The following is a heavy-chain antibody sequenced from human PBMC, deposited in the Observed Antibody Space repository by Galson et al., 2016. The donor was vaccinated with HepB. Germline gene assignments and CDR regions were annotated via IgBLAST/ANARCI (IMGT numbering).Heavy chain of an antibody. J-gene: IGHJ4*02. V-gene: IGHV3-48*04. D-gene: IGHD7-27*01. CDR3: ARDHLWAFDY. CDR1: GFTFSSYS. CDR2: ISSGAI. Sequence: SLRLSCAASGFTFSSYSMNWVRQAPGKGLEWVSYISSGAIYYSDSVKGRFTISRDNAKNLLYLQMNSLRAEDTAVYYCARDHLWAFDYWGQGTLVTVSS.